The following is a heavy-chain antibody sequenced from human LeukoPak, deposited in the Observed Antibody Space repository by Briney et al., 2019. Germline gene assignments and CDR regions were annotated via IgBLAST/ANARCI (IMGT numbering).Heavy chain of an antibody. CDR2: ISSSSSYI. V-gene: IGHV3-21*01. CDR3: ARDVRGDAFDI. CDR1: GFTFSSYS. Sequence: GGSLRLSCVASGFTFSSYSMNWVRQAPGKGLEWVSSISSSSSYIYYADSVKGRFTISRDNAKNSLYLQMNSLRAEDTAVYYCARDVRGDAFDIWGQGTMVTVSS. D-gene: IGHD3-16*01. J-gene: IGHJ3*02.